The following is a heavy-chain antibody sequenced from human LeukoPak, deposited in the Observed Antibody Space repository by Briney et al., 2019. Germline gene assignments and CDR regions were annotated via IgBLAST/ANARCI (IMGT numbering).Heavy chain of an antibody. Sequence: GGSLRLSCAASGFTFRNYWMHWLRQGPGKGLVWVSHINGDGSSTNYADSVKGRFTISRDNAKNTLYLQMNSLRAEDTAVYYCARGRYCSGGSCYQDYWGQGTLVTVSS. CDR1: GFTFRNYW. CDR3: ARGRYCSGGSCYQDY. D-gene: IGHD2-15*01. CDR2: INGDGSST. V-gene: IGHV3-74*01. J-gene: IGHJ4*02.